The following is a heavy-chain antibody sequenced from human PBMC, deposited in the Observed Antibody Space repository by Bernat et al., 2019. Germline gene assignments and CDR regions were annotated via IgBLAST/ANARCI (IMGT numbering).Heavy chain of an antibody. V-gene: IGHV1-69*06. CDR1: GGTFSSYA. CDR3: ARDHLARHSSSWYDPLHYYYMDV. D-gene: IGHD6-13*01. J-gene: IGHJ6*03. Sequence: QVQLVQSGAEVKKPGSSVKVSCKASGGTFSSYAISWVRQAPGQGLEWMGGIIPIFGTANYAQKFQGRVTITADKSTSTAYMELSSLRSEDTAVYYCARDHLARHSSSWYDPLHYYYMDVWGKGTTVTVSS. CDR2: IIPIFGTA.